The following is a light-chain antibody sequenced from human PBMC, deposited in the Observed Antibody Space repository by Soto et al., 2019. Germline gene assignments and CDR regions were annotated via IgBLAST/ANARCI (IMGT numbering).Light chain of an antibody. CDR3: QPYGNVRRT. Sequence: EIVLTQSPATLSLSPGERATLSCRASQSVNIYLAWYQQKPGQAPRLLIYDASNRATGIPARFSGSGSGTDFTLTISSLEPEDIAVYYCQPYGNVRRTFGGGTKVDIK. CDR1: QSVNIY. V-gene: IGKV3-11*01. J-gene: IGKJ4*01. CDR2: DAS.